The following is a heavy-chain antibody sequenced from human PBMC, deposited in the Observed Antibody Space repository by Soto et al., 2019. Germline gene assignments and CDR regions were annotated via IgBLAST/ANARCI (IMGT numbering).Heavy chain of an antibody. Sequence: PGGSLRLSCAASGFTFSSFAMNWVRQAPGKGLECVSTISSSGGSSHYADSVKGRFTISRDNSKNTLYLQMNSLRAEDTAVYYCADMVRGVLDAFDIWGQGTMVTVSS. V-gene: IGHV3-23*01. CDR1: GFTFSSFA. J-gene: IGHJ3*02. CDR2: ISSSGGSS. CDR3: ADMVRGVLDAFDI. D-gene: IGHD3-10*01.